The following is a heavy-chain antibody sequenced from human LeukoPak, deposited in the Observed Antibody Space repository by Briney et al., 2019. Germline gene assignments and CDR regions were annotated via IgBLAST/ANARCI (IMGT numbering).Heavy chain of an antibody. J-gene: IGHJ4*02. CDR2: IYTSGST. CDR1: GGSIGSGNYY. D-gene: IGHD3-3*01. Sequence: SQTLSLTCTVSGGSIGSGNYYWSWIRQPAGKGLEWIGHIYTSGSTNYNPSLKSRVTISVDTSKNQFSLKLSSVTAADTAVYYCAREGYDSLWGQGTLVTVSS. CDR3: AREGYDSL. V-gene: IGHV4-61*09.